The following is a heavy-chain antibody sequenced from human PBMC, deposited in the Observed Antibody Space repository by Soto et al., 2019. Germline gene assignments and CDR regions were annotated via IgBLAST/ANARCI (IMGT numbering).Heavy chain of an antibody. CDR3: ARDRYSSSWYDY. Sequence: ASVKVSCKASGYTFTGYYMHWVRQAPGQGLEWMGWINPNSGGTNYAQKFQGWVTMTRDTSISTAYMELSRLRSDDTAVYYCARDRYSSSWYDYWGQGTLVTVSS. V-gene: IGHV1-2*04. CDR1: GYTFTGYY. J-gene: IGHJ4*02. CDR2: INPNSGGT. D-gene: IGHD6-13*01.